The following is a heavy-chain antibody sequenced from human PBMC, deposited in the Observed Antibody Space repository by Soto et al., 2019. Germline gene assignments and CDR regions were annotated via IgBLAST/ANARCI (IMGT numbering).Heavy chain of an antibody. CDR3: ATGSGWYSPDY. Sequence: EVQLVESGGGLVQPGGSLRLSCAASGFTFSSNWMHWVRQGPGKGLVWVSRIDNDGSSRDYADSVKGRFTISRDNAKNTLDLEMSRRSAEETAVYYCATGSGWYSPDYWGQGTLVTVSS. CDR1: GFTFSSNW. D-gene: IGHD6-19*01. J-gene: IGHJ4*02. V-gene: IGHV3-74*01. CDR2: IDNDGSSR.